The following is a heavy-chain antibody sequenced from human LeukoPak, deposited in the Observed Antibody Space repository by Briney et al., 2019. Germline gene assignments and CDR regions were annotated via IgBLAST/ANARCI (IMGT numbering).Heavy chain of an antibody. CDR3: ARGENIVGP. Sequence: PWETLSLTCTVSGGSISSYYWSWIRQPPGKGLEWIGNIYDRGSTKYNPSLESRVTISVDTSKNQFSLKLSSVTAADTAVYYCARGENIVGPWGQGTLVTVSS. D-gene: IGHD1-26*01. CDR2: IYDRGST. V-gene: IGHV4-59*12. J-gene: IGHJ4*02. CDR1: GGSISSYY.